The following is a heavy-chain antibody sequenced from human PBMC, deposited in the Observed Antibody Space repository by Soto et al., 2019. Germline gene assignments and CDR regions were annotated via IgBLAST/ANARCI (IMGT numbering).Heavy chain of an antibody. CDR1: DYTFTSTH. V-gene: IGHV1-18*01. J-gene: IGHJ6*02. Sequence: ASVKVSCKASDYTFTSTHISWVRQAPGQGLEWMGWISIHNGGTNYAQKFQGRVTITADESTSTAYMELSSLRSEDTAVYYCARSQGSSTSLEIYYYYYYGMDVWGQGTTVTVSS. CDR3: ARSQGSSTSLEIYYYYYYGMDV. CDR2: ISIHNGGT. D-gene: IGHD2-2*01.